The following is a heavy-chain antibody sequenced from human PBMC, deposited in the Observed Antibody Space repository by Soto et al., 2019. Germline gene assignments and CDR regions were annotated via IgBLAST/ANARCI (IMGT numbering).Heavy chain of an antibody. D-gene: IGHD2-2*01. V-gene: IGHV3-7*01. CDR2: IKQDGSEK. CDR1: GFSFSSYW. Sequence: GGSLRFSCAASGFSFSSYWMSWVRQAPGKGLEWVANIKQDGSEKYYVDSVKGRFTISRDNAKKSLFLQMSSLRAEDTAVYYCARESPDGGCYAYWGQGTLVTVSS. CDR3: ARESPDGGCYAY. J-gene: IGHJ4*02.